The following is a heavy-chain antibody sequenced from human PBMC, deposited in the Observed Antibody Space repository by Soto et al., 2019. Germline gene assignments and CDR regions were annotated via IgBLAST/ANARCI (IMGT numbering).Heavy chain of an antibody. Sequence: PSETLSLTCTVSGGSISSYYWSWIRQPPGKGLEWIGYIYYSGSTNYNPSLKSRVTISVDTSKNQFSLKLSSVTAADTAVYYCARGCYYDSSGTQFVFAYWGQGTSVPVSS. D-gene: IGHD3-22*01. CDR1: GGSISSYY. CDR3: ARGCYYDSSGTQFVFAY. J-gene: IGHJ4*02. V-gene: IGHV4-59*01. CDR2: IYYSGST.